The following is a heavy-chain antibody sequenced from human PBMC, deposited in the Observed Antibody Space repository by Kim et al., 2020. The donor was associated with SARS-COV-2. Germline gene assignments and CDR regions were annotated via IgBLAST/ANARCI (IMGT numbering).Heavy chain of an antibody. D-gene: IGHD1-7*01. J-gene: IGHJ6*02. CDR3: AKVEVTGTIPYYYAMDV. CDR1: GFIFSSYA. Sequence: GGSLRLSCAASGFIFSSYAMSWVRQAPGKGLEWVSLISGSGGSSYDADSVRGRFTISRDNSKNTLYLQMNSLRAEDTAVYYCAKVEVTGTIPYYYAMDVWGQGTTVTVSS. CDR2: ISGSGGSS. V-gene: IGHV3-23*01.